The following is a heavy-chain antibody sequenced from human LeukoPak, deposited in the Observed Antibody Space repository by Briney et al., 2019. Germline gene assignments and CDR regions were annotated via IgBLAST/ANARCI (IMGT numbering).Heavy chain of an antibody. V-gene: IGHV3-30*02. CDR2: IRDDGSDK. J-gene: IGHJ4*02. CDR1: GFTFSSYG. D-gene: IGHD3-22*01. Sequence: GGSLRLSCAASGFTFSSYGMHWVRQAPGKGLEWVAFIRDDGSDKYYADSVKGRFTISRDNSKNTLYLQMSSLRAEDTAVYYCAPFYDSSGHFDYWGQGTLVTVSS. CDR3: APFYDSSGHFDY.